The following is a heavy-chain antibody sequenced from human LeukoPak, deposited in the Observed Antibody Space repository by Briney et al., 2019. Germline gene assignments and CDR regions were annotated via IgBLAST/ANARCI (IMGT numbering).Heavy chain of an antibody. CDR1: GGSFSGYY. CDR2: INHSGST. CDR3: ARVARNYDYVWGSYRYPYYYMDV. Sequence: PSETLSLTCAVYGGSFSGYYWSWIRQPPGKGLEGIGEINHSGSTNSNPSLKSRVTISVDTSKNQFSLKLSSVTAADTAVYYCARVARNYDYVWGSYRYPYYYMDVWGKGTTVTVSS. V-gene: IGHV4-34*01. D-gene: IGHD3-16*02. J-gene: IGHJ6*03.